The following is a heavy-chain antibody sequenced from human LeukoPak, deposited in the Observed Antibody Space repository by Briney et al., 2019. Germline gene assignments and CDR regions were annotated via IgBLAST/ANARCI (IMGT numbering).Heavy chain of an antibody. CDR2: ISGSGGST. Sequence: SGGSLRLSCAASGFTFSSYAMSWVRQAPGKGLEWVSAISGSGGSTYYADSVKGRFTISRDNSKNTLYLQMNSLRAEDTAVYYCAKVSSSDSSGYYYAALAYWGQGTLVTVSS. CDR1: GFTFSSYA. CDR3: AKVSSSDSSGYYYAALAY. D-gene: IGHD3-22*01. V-gene: IGHV3-23*01. J-gene: IGHJ4*02.